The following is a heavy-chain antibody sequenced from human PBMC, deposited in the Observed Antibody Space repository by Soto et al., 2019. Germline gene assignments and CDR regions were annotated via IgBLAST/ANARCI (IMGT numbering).Heavy chain of an antibody. CDR1: GFTFSSYA. V-gene: IGHV3-23*01. Sequence: SGGSLRLSCAASGFTFSSYAMSWVRQAPGKGLEWVSTFSIFVGGTYYADSVKGRFTISRDNSKNTLYLQMNSLRAEDTALYHCAKTGDSSGYDRCDRWGRGTLVTVSS. CDR2: FSIFVGGT. J-gene: IGHJ5*02. CDR3: AKTGDSSGYDRCDR. D-gene: IGHD3-22*01.